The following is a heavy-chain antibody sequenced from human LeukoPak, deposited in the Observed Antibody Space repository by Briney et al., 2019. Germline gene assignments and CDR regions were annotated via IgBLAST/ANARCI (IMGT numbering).Heavy chain of an antibody. D-gene: IGHD3-10*01. CDR2: ISSSGSTI. V-gene: IGHV3-11*04. CDR3: ARALTLLLWPLGWFDP. Sequence: PGGSLRLSCAASGFTFSDYYMSWIRQAPGKGLEWVSYISSSGSTIYYADSVKGRFTISRDNAKNSLYLQMNSLRAEDTAVYYCARALTLLLWPLGWFDPWGQGTLVTVSS. CDR1: GFTFSDYY. J-gene: IGHJ5*02.